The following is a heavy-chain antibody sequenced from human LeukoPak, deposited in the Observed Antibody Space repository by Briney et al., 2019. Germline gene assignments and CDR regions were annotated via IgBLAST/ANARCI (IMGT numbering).Heavy chain of an antibody. Sequence: ASVKVSCKASGYTFTGYYMHWVRQAPGQGLEWMGWINSNSGGTNYAQKFQGWVTMTRDTSISTAYMELSRLRSDDTAVYYCARSGYLHCSSTSCYTPTFDYWGQGTLVTVSS. V-gene: IGHV1-2*04. J-gene: IGHJ4*02. D-gene: IGHD2-2*02. CDR2: INSNSGGT. CDR3: ARSGYLHCSSTSCYTPTFDY. CDR1: GYTFTGYY.